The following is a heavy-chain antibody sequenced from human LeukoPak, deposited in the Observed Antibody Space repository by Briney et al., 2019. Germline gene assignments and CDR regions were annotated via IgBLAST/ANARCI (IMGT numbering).Heavy chain of an antibody. Sequence: GGSLRLSCAASGFTFSSYGMNWVRQAPGKGLEWVAFIQYDGSNKYYADSVKGRFTISRDNSKNTLYLQMNSLRAEDTAVYYCAKDHRGYTGNFDYWGQGTLVTVSS. CDR3: AKDHRGYTGNFDY. D-gene: IGHD5-12*01. CDR2: IQYDGSNK. J-gene: IGHJ4*02. CDR1: GFTFSSYG. V-gene: IGHV3-30*02.